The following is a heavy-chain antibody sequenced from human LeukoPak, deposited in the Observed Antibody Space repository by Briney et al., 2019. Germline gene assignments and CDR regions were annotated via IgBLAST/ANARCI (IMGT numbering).Heavy chain of an antibody. D-gene: IGHD6-19*01. CDR1: GGSISSSSYN. J-gene: IGHJ5*02. V-gene: IGHV4-39*01. CDR2: VYYSGST. Sequence: SETRSLTGTVSGGSISSSSYNGGWSRQPPGKGLEAIGSVYYSGSTYYNPSLKSRVTMSVDTSKNQFSLQLRSVTAADPAVYYCARHVRKRGIEVAGPAGWFDPWGQGSMVTVCS. CDR3: ARHVRKRGIEVAGPAGWFDP.